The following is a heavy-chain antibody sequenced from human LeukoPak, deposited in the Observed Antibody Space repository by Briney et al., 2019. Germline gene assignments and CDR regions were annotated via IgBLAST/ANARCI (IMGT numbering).Heavy chain of an antibody. D-gene: IGHD5-24*01. CDR3: ARGVREQLNYYHYGIDV. CDR2: MNPHSGHT. Sequence: ASVKVSCKASGYTFTSHDINWVRQASGQGFEWMGWMNPHSGHTGYVQNFQGRVTMTRNTSINTAYMELSGLRSEDTAVYYCARGVREQLNYYHYGIDVWGHGTGVVVS. V-gene: IGHV1-8*01. CDR1: GYTFTSHD. J-gene: IGHJ6*02.